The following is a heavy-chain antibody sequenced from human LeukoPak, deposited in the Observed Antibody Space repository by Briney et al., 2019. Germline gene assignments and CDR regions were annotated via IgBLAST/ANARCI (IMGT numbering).Heavy chain of an antibody. J-gene: IGHJ4*02. D-gene: IGHD3-3*01. CDR1: GYSFASYW. CDR3: ARVPDYDVSYYFDC. V-gene: IGHV5-51*01. CDR2: IYPGDSDT. Sequence: RGESLKISCKGSGYSFASYWIGWVRQMPGKGLEWMGIIYPGDSDTRYSPSFQGLVTISADKSISTAYLQWSSLKASDTAIYYCARVPDYDVSYYFDCWGQGTLVTVSS.